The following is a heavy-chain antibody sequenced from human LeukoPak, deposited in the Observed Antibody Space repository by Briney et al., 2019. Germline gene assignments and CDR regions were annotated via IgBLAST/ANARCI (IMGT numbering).Heavy chain of an antibody. CDR2: INHSGST. V-gene: IGHV4-34*01. CDR3: ARGRGVAVKDY. J-gene: IGHJ4*02. Sequence: SETLSLTCAVYGGSFSGYYWSWIRQPPGKGLEWIGEINHSGSTNYNPSLKSRVTISVDTSKNQFSLKLSSVTAADTAVYYCARGRGVAVKDYWGQGTLVTVSS. D-gene: IGHD3-10*01. CDR1: GGSFSGYY.